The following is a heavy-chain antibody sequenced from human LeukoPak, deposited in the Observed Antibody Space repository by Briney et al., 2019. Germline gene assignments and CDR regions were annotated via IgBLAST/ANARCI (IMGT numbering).Heavy chain of an antibody. CDR1: GYTFSRYG. CDR2: ISGSNGNT. CDR3: ARDGNYGGNAIDY. D-gene: IGHD4-23*01. V-gene: IGHV1-18*01. J-gene: IGHJ4*02. Sequence: ASVKVSCKAFGYTFSRYGVSWVRQAPGQGLEWIGWISGSNGNTNYAQNFQDRLTVTTDSSTSTAYMELRSLRSEDTAVYYCARDGNYGGNAIDYWGQGTLVTVSS.